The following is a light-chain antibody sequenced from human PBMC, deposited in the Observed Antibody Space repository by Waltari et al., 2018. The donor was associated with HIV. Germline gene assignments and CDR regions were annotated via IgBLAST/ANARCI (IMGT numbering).Light chain of an antibody. CDR1: RSDVGSYNL. CDR3: CSFAGHSTYV. Sequence: QSALTQPASVSGSPGQSLTISCTGTRSDVGSYNLVSWYQRHPGKAPKLLIYEVTRRPSGVSDRFSGFKSDNTASLTISGLQTEDEADYFCCSFAGHSTYVFGSPTTVTVL. V-gene: IGLV2-23*02. CDR2: EVT. J-gene: IGLJ1*01.